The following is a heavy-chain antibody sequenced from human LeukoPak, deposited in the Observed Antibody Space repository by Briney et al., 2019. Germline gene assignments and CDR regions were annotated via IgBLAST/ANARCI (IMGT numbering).Heavy chain of an antibody. Sequence: GGSLRLSCAAPGFTFSTYAMSWVRQAPGKGLEWVSAISGSGGSTYYADSVKGRFTISRDNSKNTLYLQMNSLRAEDTAVYYCAKGASSGYYLDAFDIWGQGTMVTVSS. CDR2: ISGSGGST. D-gene: IGHD3-22*01. J-gene: IGHJ3*02. CDR3: AKGASSGYYLDAFDI. CDR1: GFTFSTYA. V-gene: IGHV3-23*01.